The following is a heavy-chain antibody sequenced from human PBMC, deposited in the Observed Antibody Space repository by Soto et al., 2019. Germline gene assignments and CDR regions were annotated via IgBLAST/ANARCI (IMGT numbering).Heavy chain of an antibody. D-gene: IGHD1-1*01. Sequence: GGSLRLSCAASGFTFSSYAMHWVRQAPGKGLEWVAVISYDGSNKYYADSVKGRFTISRDNSKNTLYLQMNSLRAEDTAVYYCTIDVEQLLPQIDFWGQGMLVTVSS. CDR2: ISYDGSNK. J-gene: IGHJ4*02. CDR1: GFTFSSYA. V-gene: IGHV3-30-3*01. CDR3: TIDVEQLLPQIDF.